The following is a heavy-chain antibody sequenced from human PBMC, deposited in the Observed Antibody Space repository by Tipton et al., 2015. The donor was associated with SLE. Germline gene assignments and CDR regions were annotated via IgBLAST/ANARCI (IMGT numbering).Heavy chain of an antibody. Sequence: TLSLTCNVSVYSISSSHWWGWIRQPPGKGLEWIGHIYYGGTIYYNPSLKSRVTMSIDTSKNQFSLKLSSVTAADTAMYYCARHVGVAYYYAMDVWGQGTTVVISS. CDR1: VYSISSSHW. CDR2: IYYGGTI. V-gene: IGHV4-28*02. D-gene: IGHD2-15*01. J-gene: IGHJ6*02. CDR3: ARHVGVAYYYAMDV.